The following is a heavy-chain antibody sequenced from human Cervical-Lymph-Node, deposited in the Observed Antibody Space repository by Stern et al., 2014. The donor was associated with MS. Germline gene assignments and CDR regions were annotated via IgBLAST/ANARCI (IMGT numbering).Heavy chain of an antibody. CDR3: ATVRWYFDL. J-gene: IGHJ2*01. D-gene: IGHD3-10*01. V-gene: IGHV4-39*01. Sequence: QLQLQESGPGLVKPSETLSLTCTVSGGSISSSSYYWGWIRQPPGKGLEWIGSIYYSGSTYYNPPLKSRVTISVDTTKNQFSRKLSSGTAADTAVYYCATVRWYFDLWGRGTLVTVSS. CDR2: IYYSGST. CDR1: GGSISSSSYY.